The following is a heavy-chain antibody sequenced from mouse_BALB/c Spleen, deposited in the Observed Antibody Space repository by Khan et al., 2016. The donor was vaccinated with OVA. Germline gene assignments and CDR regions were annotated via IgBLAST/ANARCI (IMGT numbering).Heavy chain of an antibody. Sequence: EVELVESGPGLVKPSQSLYLTCTATGYSITTDYAWNWIRQFPGNKLEWMGYITYSGNTKYNPSLKSRISITRDTSKNQFFLQLKSVTTEDTARYYCARVYGGDFDYWGQGTTLTVSS. J-gene: IGHJ2*01. CDR1: GYSITTDYA. V-gene: IGHV3-2*02. D-gene: IGHD1-1*01. CDR3: ARVYGGDFDY. CDR2: ITYSGNT.